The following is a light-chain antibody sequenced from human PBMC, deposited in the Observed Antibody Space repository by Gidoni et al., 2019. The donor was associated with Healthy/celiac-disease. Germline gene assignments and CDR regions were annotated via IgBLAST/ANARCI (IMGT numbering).Light chain of an antibody. CDR3: QQRSNWLT. Sequence: EILLTQSPATLSLSPGERATLSCRASQSVSSYLAWYQQKPGQAPRPLIYDASNRATGIPARFSGSGSGTDFTLTISSLEPEDFAVYYCQQRSNWLTFGGGTKVEIK. V-gene: IGKV3-11*01. CDR1: QSVSSY. J-gene: IGKJ4*01. CDR2: DAS.